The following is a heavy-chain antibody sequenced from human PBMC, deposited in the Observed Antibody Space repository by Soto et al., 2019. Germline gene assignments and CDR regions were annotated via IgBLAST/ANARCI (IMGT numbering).Heavy chain of an antibody. D-gene: IGHD3-16*01. Sequence: QVQLVQSGAEVKKPGSSVKVSCKASGGTFSSYAISWVRQAPGQGLEWMGGIIPIFGTANYAQKFQGRDTITADESTSPASMELSSMRSEDTAVYYCARDYTTIGYFDRWGRGTLYTVST. CDR1: GGTFSSYA. CDR2: IIPIFGTA. V-gene: IGHV1-69*01. CDR3: ARDYTTIGYFDR. J-gene: IGHJ2*01.